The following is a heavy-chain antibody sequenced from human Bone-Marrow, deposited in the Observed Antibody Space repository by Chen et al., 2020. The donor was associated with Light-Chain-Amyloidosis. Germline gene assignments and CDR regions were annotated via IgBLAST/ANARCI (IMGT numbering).Heavy chain of an antibody. CDR1: GYTFTGYY. V-gene: IGHV1-2*06. CDR3: ATAPSYWYGD. D-gene: IGHD3-10*01. CDR2: IDPKSGDT. J-gene: IGHJ4*02. Sequence: QVQLVQSGSEVKKPGASVTVSWRASGYTFTGYYIHWVRQAPGQGLEWMGRIDPKSGDTNYAQKFQGRVTMTGDATITAAHMELTNLRYDDTAVYYCATAPSYWYGDWGQGTLVTVSS.